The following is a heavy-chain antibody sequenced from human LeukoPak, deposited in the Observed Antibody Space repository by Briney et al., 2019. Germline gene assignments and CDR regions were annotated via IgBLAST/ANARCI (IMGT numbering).Heavy chain of an antibody. J-gene: IGHJ6*02. CDR1: GFTFSDYY. D-gene: IGHD3-16*01. Sequence: GGSLRLSCAASGFTFSDYYMSWIRQAPGKGLEWVASINHNGNVNYYVDSVKGRFTISRDNAKNPLYLQMSNLRAEDTAVYFCARGGGLDVWGQGATVTVSS. CDR2: INHNGNVN. V-gene: IGHV3-7*03. CDR3: ARGGGLDV.